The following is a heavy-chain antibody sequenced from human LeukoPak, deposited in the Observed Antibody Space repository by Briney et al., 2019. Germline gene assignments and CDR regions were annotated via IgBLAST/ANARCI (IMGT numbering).Heavy chain of an antibody. CDR3: ARGQPGVMVTHFDY. Sequence: PSETLSLTCTVSGGSISSGGHFWNWIRQPPGKGLEWIGYIYESGSTSYNPSLKSRVTVSGDRSKNQFSLKLSSVTAADTAVYYCARGQPGVMVTHFDYWGQGTLVTVSS. J-gene: IGHJ4*02. V-gene: IGHV4-30-2*01. D-gene: IGHD5-18*01. CDR1: GGSISSGGHF. CDR2: IYESGST.